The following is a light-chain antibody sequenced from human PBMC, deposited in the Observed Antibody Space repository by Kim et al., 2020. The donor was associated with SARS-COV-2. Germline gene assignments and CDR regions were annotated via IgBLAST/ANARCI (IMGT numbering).Light chain of an antibody. V-gene: IGKV1-6*02. CDR1: QGIRSD. CDR2: GAS. Sequence: ASGGDRVTITCRASQGIRSDLGWYQQKPGKAPKLLIYGASILQSGVPSRFSGSGSGTHFTLTINSLRAEDFGTYFCLQDYNYPRTFGQGTKVDIK. J-gene: IGKJ1*01. CDR3: LQDYNYPRT.